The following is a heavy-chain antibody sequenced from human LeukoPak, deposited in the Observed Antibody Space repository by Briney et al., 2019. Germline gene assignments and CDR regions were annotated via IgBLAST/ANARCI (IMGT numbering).Heavy chain of an antibody. J-gene: IGHJ5*02. D-gene: IGHD4-23*01. Sequence: GASVKVSCKASGYTFNSYGISWVRQAPGQGLEWMGWVSAYNGHTNYAQKFQGRVTMTRDMSTSTDYMELSSLRSEDTAVYYCARDNSVEDIAWWFDPWGQGTLVTVSS. CDR2: VSAYNGHT. CDR1: GYTFNSYG. CDR3: ARDNSVEDIAWWFDP. V-gene: IGHV1-18*01.